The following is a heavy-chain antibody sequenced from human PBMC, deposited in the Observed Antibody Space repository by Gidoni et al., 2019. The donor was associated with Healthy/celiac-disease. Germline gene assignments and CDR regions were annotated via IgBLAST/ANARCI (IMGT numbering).Heavy chain of an antibody. Sequence: QLQLQASGPGLVTPSETLSLTCTVSGGSISRSSYYWGWIRQPPGKGLEWIGSIYDSGSTYYNPALKSRGTISVETSKNQFSLKLSSVTAADTDVYYCASGPYDILTGYYSDYYGMDVWGQGTTVTVSS. CDR2: IYDSGST. CDR1: GGSISRSSYY. CDR3: ASGPYDILTGYYSDYYGMDV. D-gene: IGHD3-9*01. V-gene: IGHV4-39*01. J-gene: IGHJ6*02.